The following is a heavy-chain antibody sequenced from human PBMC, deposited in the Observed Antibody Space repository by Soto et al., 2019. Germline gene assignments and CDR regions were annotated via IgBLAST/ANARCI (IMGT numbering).Heavy chain of an antibody. D-gene: IGHD3-22*01. CDR3: TRVPTMIVVVPHDDAFDI. V-gene: IGHV3-49*03. CDR1: GFTFGDYA. CDR2: IRSKAYGGTT. Sequence: SLRLSCTASGFTFGDYAMSWFRQAPGKGLEWVGFIRSKAYGGTTEYAASVKGRFTISRDDSKSIAYLQMNSLKTEDTAVYYCTRVPTMIVVVPHDDAFDIWGQGTMVTVSS. J-gene: IGHJ3*02.